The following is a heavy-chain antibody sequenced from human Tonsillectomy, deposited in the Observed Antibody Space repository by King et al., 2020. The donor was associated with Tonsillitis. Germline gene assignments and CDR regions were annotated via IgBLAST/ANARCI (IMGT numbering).Heavy chain of an antibody. CDR3: ATHRGDYYDSSGYHPFDY. V-gene: IGHV3-23*01. CDR1: GFTFSSYA. J-gene: IGHJ4*02. Sequence: VQLLESGGGLVQPGGSLRLSCAASGFTFSSYAMGWARQAPGKGLEWVSGISGSGGYTYYADSVKGRFTISRDNSKNMLYLQMNSLRAEDTARYYCATHRGDYYDSSGYHPFDYWGQGTLVTVSS. D-gene: IGHD3-22*01. CDR2: ISGSGGYT.